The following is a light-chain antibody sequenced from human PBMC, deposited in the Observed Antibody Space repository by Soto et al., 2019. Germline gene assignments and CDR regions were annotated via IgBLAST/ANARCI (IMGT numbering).Light chain of an antibody. Sequence: EIVMTQSPATLSVSPGERATLSCRASQSVSSNLAWYQQKPGQAPRPLIYGPSTRATAIPARFSGSGSGTEFTLTISSLQSEDFAVYYCQQYNNWPPLTFGGGNKVEIK. CDR1: QSVSSN. CDR3: QQYNNWPPLT. CDR2: GPS. J-gene: IGKJ4*01. V-gene: IGKV3-15*01.